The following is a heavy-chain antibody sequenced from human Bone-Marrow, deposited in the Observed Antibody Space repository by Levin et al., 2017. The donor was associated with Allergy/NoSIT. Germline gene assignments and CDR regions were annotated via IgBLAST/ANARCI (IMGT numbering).Heavy chain of an antibody. J-gene: IGHJ5*01. V-gene: IGHV1-18*01. D-gene: IGHD6-19*01. CDR3: ARDRGSGSGRYPTNWFDS. CDR1: GSTFTNYG. CDR2: ISSSGDNT. Sequence: ASVKVSCKASGSTFTNYGFSWVRQAPGQGLEWVGWISSSGDNTDYTDKLQGRVSMTTDTSTSTAFMELRSLRSDDTAVYYCARDRGSGSGRYPTNWFDSWGQGTLVTVSS.